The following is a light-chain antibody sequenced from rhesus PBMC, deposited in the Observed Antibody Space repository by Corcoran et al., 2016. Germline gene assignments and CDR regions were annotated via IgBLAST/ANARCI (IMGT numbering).Light chain of an antibody. V-gene: IGKV3-40*01. CDR3: QQYNDLLYS. Sequence: EIVMTQSPATLSLSPGETATLSCRASQSVGSYLAWYQQKPGQAPQLLVSSAYFRATGLPDMFRGGGARTDFTLTLSSLEPEDVGVYHCQQYNDLLYSFGQGTKVEIK. CDR2: SAY. CDR1: QSVGSY. J-gene: IGKJ2*01.